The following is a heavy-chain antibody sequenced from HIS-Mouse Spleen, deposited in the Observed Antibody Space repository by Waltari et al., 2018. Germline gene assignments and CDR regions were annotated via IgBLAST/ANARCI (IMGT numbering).Heavy chain of an antibody. D-gene: IGHD3-22*01. CDR1: GFTFGDYA. CDR3: TRGYYYDSSGYYDAFDI. CDR2: IRSKAYGGTE. Sequence: EVQLVESGGGLVKPGRSLRLSCTASGFTFGDYAMSWFRQAPGKGLEWVGLIRSKAYGGTEEYAPTVKGRFTISRDDSKSIAYLQMNSLKTEDTAVYYCTRGYYYDSSGYYDAFDIWGQGTMVTVSS. J-gene: IGHJ3*02. V-gene: IGHV3-49*05.